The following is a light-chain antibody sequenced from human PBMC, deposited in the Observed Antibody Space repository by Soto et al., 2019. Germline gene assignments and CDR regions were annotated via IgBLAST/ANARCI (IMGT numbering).Light chain of an antibody. CDR1: QGLLHSNGYNY. Sequence: DIVMTQSPLSLPVTPGEPASISCRSSQGLLHSNGYNYLDWYLQKPGQSPQLLIYEVSTRVSGVPDRFSGSGSGTDFTLEISRVETDDVGIYYCMQSTQLPPTFGQGTRLEIK. CDR2: EVS. V-gene: IGKV2D-29*02. J-gene: IGKJ5*01. CDR3: MQSTQLPPT.